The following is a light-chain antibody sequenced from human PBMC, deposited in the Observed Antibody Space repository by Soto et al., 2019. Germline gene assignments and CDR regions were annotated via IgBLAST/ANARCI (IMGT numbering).Light chain of an antibody. V-gene: IGKV3-20*01. CDR1: QSVSSSF. J-gene: IGKJ4*01. Sequence: EIVLTQSPGTLSLSPGERATLSCTASQSVSSSFLAWYQQKPGQAPRLLIFGASNRATGIPDRFSGSGSGTDFTLTISRLEPEDFAVYYCQQYGSSPLLTFGGGTKVEIK. CDR3: QQYGSSPLLT. CDR2: GAS.